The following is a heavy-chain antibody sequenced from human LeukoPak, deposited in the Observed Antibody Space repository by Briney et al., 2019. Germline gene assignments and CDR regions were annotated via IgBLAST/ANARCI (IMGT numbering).Heavy chain of an antibody. CDR2: VTGDGETT. J-gene: IGHJ3*01. CDR3: AKDYLGQLVMFDV. CDR1: RFTLRRYA. V-gene: IGHV3-23*01. D-gene: IGHD6-13*01. Sequence: GGSLPVSCPASRFTLRRYAMSWVRPAPGKGLEGVASVTGDGETTFYADSMKGRFSVSRDNYRNTLFLTMNSLRVEATALYYCAKDYLGQLVMFDVWGQGTMVTVSS.